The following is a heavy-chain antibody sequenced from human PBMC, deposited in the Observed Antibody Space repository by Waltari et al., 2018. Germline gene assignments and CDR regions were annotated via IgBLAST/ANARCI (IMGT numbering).Heavy chain of an antibody. V-gene: IGHV4-39*01. CDR3: ARGLCADVANCYSGTNNFFDP. CDR1: GCSISVNHYY. CDR2: ILYSGTT. Sequence: QLQLQESGPGLVKPSETLSLTCVVSGCSISVNHYYWVWLRQPPGKGLEWIASILYSGTTYYNPSLMRRVSISVDTSQNQFSLRLSSLTAADTAIYYCARGLCADVANCYSGTNNFFDPWGQGTLVTVSS. J-gene: IGHJ5*02. D-gene: IGHD2-15*01.